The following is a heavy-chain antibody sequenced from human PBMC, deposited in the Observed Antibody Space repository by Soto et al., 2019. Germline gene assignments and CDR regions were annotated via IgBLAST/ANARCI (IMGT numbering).Heavy chain of an antibody. J-gene: IGHJ6*02. V-gene: IGHV3-15*07. CDR1: GFPFNNAW. Sequence: GGSLRLSCSASGFPFNNAWMNWVRQAPGKGLEWVGHIKSKTDGGTTDYTAPVKGRFTISRDDSKNMLYLQMNSLKAEDTAVYYCATGSKSLTEHYYYYGMDVWGQGTTVTVSS. D-gene: IGHD3-9*01. CDR2: IKSKTDGGTT. CDR3: ATGSKSLTEHYYYYGMDV.